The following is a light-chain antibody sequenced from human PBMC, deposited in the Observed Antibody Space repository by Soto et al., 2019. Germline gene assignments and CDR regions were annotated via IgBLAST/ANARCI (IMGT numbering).Light chain of an antibody. CDR2: AAS. Sequence: AIRMTQSPSSFSASTGDRVTITCRASQGISSYLAWYQQKPGKAPKLLIYAASTLQSGVPLRFSGSGSGNDFTLTISCLQSEDFATYYCQQYYSYPPYTFGQGTKLEIK. CDR1: QGISSY. V-gene: IGKV1-8*01. J-gene: IGKJ2*01. CDR3: QQYYSYPPYT.